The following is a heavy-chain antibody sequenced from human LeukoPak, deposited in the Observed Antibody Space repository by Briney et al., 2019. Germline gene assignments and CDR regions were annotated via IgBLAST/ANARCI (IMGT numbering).Heavy chain of an antibody. Sequence: SVKVSCKASGGTFSNYAVSWVRQAPGQGLEWLGGIIPMFGAAKYAQKFQGRVTVTTDEGTTTAYMALISLRSEDTAVYYCVRRQALRGRHRAFDPWGQGTLVTVTS. CDR3: VRRQALRGRHRAFDP. CDR2: IIPMFGAA. V-gene: IGHV1-69*05. CDR1: GGTFSNYA. J-gene: IGHJ5*02. D-gene: IGHD6-25*01.